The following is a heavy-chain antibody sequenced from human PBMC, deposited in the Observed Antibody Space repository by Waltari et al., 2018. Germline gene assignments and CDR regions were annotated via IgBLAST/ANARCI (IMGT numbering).Heavy chain of an antibody. V-gene: IGHV4-39*07. CDR1: GGSISSSSYY. Sequence: QLQLQESGPGLVKPSETLSLTCTVSGGSISSSSYYWGWIRQPPGKGLEWIGSIYYSGSTYYNPSLKSRVTISVDTSKNQFSLKLSSVTAADTAVYYCARGPIGVVNPNWFDPWGQGTLVTVSS. CDR2: IYYSGST. J-gene: IGHJ5*02. CDR3: ARGPIGVVNPNWFDP. D-gene: IGHD3-3*01.